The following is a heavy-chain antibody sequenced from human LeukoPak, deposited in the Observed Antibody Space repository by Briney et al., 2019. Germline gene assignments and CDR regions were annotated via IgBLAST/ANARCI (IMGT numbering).Heavy chain of an antibody. CDR3: ARETVAGTGDY. CDR1: GYTFTNYG. V-gene: IGHV1-18*01. J-gene: IGHJ4*02. D-gene: IGHD6-19*01. CDR2: ISGYNGNT. Sequence: ASVKVSCKASGYTFTNYGISWVRQAPGQGLEWMGWISGYNGNTNYAQKSQGRVTMTTDTSTNAAHMELRSLRSDDTAVYYCARETVAGTGDYWGQGTLVTVSS.